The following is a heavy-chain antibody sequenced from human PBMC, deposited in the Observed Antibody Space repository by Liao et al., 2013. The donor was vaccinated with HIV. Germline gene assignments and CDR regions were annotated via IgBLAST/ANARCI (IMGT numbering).Heavy chain of an antibody. CDR2: VFTSGST. CDR3: AREGGQRAAALY. CDR1: GGYISNYY. J-gene: IGHJ4*02. D-gene: IGHD6-13*01. Sequence: QVQLQESGPGLVKPSETLSLTCTVSGGYISNYYWSWIRQSAGTRLEWIGRVFTSGSTNYNPSLRSRVTMSVEASKNQVSLRLSSLTAADTAVYYCAREGGQRAAALYWGQGTLVTVSS. V-gene: IGHV4-4*07.